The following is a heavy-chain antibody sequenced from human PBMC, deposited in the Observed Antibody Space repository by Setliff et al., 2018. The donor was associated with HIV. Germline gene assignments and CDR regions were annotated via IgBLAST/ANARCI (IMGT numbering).Heavy chain of an antibody. CDR1: GYTFTSYG. J-gene: IGHJ4*02. D-gene: IGHD3-10*01. Sequence: ASVKVSCKASGYTFTSYGISWVRQAPGQGLEWMGVINPTGHSTTYAQKFQGRVTMTRDTSTTTVYMELSSLTSKDTAIYYCARDFGGRWTFDYWGQGTLVTVSS. CDR2: INPTGHST. CDR3: ARDFGGRWTFDY. V-gene: IGHV1-46*01.